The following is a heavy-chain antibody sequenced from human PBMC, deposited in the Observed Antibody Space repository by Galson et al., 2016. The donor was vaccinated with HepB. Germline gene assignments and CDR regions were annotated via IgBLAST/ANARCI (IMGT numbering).Heavy chain of an antibody. Sequence: SLRLSCASSGFTFRYYAMTWVRRAPGKGLEWVSDISGAGGTTHYADSVKGRFTISRDNSRGTLYLQMDRLRAADTAVYYCAKERGWYGGPNYGSWGQGTLVTVSS. D-gene: IGHD2-15*01. J-gene: IGHJ5*02. CDR1: GFTFRYYA. CDR2: ISGAGGTT. V-gene: IGHV3-23*01. CDR3: AKERGWYGGPNYGS.